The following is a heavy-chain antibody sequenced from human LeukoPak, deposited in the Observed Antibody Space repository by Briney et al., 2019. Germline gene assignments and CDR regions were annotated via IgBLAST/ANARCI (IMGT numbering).Heavy chain of an antibody. CDR3: AKEGPTGTTKFDY. Sequence: PGGSLSLSCAASGFTFSSYAMSWLRQAPGKGLEWVSAISENGGTTYYADSVKGRSTISRDNSKNTLSLQLNSLRAEDTAVYYCAKEGPTGTTKFDYWGQGTLVTVSS. J-gene: IGHJ4*02. D-gene: IGHD1-1*01. CDR2: ISENGGTT. V-gene: IGHV3-23*01. CDR1: GFTFSSYA.